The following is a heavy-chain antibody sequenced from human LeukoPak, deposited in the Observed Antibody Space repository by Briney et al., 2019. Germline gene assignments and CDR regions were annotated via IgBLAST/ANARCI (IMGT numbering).Heavy chain of an antibody. CDR1: GYTFTDYY. J-gene: IGHJ3*02. D-gene: IGHD6-13*01. CDR3: ARDLRQQLENVFDI. V-gene: IGHV1-2*02. CDR2: INPDSGGT. Sequence: ASVKVSCKASGYTFTDYYMHWVRQAPGQGLEWMGWINPDSGGTNYAQRFQGRVTMTRDTSISTAYMELSRLRSDDTAVYYCARDLRQQLENVFDIWGQGTMVTVSS.